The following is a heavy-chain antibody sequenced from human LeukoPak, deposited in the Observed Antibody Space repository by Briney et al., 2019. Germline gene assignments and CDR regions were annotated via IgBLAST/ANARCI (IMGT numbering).Heavy chain of an antibody. Sequence: SGGSLRLSCAASGFTFSSYWMSWVRQAPGKGLEWVANIKQDGSEKYYVDSVKGRFTISRDNDKNSLYLQMNSLRAEDTAVYYCATLHVDYYGSGSYDDAFDIWGQGTMVTVSS. CDR3: ATLHVDYYGSGSYDDAFDI. D-gene: IGHD3-10*01. CDR1: GFTFSSYW. V-gene: IGHV3-7*01. CDR2: IKQDGSEK. J-gene: IGHJ3*02.